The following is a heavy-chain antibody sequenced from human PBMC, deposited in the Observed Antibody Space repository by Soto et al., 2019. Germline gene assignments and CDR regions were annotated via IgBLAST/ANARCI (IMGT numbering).Heavy chain of an antibody. D-gene: IGHD4-4*01. J-gene: IGHJ4*02. Sequence: QLQLQESGSGLVKPSQTLSLTCAVSGGSISSGGYSWSWIRQPPGKGLEWIGYIYHSGSTYYNPSLRSRIPQSIDRSKNQRSLKLSSVSAADTAVYYCARGLTTVPTLDYWGQATLVTVSS. CDR2: IYHSGST. CDR1: GGSISSGGYS. V-gene: IGHV4-30-2*01. CDR3: ARGLTTVPTLDY.